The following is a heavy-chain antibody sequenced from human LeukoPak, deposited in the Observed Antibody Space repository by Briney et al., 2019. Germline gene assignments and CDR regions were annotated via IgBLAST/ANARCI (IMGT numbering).Heavy chain of an antibody. CDR2: INHSGST. CDR3: ARGTDGGFDY. Sequence: SETLSLTCAVYGVSFSGYYWSWIRQPPGKGLEWIGEINHSGSTNYNPSLKSRVTISVDTSKNQFSLKLSSVTAADTAVYYCARGTDGGFDYWGQGTLVTVSS. CDR1: GVSFSGYY. J-gene: IGHJ4*02. V-gene: IGHV4-34*01.